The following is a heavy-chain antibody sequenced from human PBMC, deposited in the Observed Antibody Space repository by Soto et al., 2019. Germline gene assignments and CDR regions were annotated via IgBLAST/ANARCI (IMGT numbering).Heavy chain of an antibody. D-gene: IGHD6-13*01. CDR1: GFTFDDFA. CDR3: AKDKQLVLGYFDY. V-gene: IGHV3-9*01. Sequence: GGSLRLSCAASGFTFDDFAMHWVRQAPGKGLEWVSGISWNSDSIGYADSVKGRFTISRDNAKNSLYLQMNSLRAEDTALYYCAKDKQLVLGYFDYWGQGTLVTVSS. J-gene: IGHJ4*02. CDR2: ISWNSDSI.